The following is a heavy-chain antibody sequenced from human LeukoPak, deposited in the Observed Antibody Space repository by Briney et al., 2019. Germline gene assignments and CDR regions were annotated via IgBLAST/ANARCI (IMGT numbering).Heavy chain of an antibody. J-gene: IGHJ6*02. CDR3: ARGGKVYYDSSGYHQGDYYYGMDV. CDR1: GGSVSSSSYF. CDR2: VHYIGST. V-gene: IGHV4-39*07. Sequence: PSETLSLTCTVSGGSVSSSSYFWGWIRQPPGKGLEWIGSVHYIGSTYYNPSLRDRVTMSFDKSKTQFSLKLSSVTAADTAVYYCARGGKVYYDSSGYHQGDYYYGMDVWGQGTTVTVSS. D-gene: IGHD3-22*01.